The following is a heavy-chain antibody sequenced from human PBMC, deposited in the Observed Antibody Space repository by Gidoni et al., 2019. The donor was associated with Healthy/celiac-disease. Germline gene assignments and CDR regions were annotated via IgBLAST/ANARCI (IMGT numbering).Heavy chain of an antibody. CDR2: IYSGGST. V-gene: IGHV3-53*01. D-gene: IGHD3-3*01. Sequence: EVQLVESGGGLIQPGGSLRLSCAASGFTVSSNYMSWGRQAPGKGLEWVSVIYSGGSTYYADSVKGRFTISRDNSKNSLYLQMNSLRAEDTAVYYCAGTYYDFWSGYPFDYWGQGTLVTVSS. J-gene: IGHJ4*02. CDR3: AGTYYDFWSGYPFDY. CDR1: GFTVSSNY.